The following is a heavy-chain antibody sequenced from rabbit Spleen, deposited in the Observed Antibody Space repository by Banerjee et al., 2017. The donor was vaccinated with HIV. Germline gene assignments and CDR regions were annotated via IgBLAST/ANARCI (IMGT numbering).Heavy chain of an antibody. J-gene: IGHJ4*01. CDR3: ARDLVAVIGWNFNL. CDR2: IYAGGRGTT. Sequence: QSLEESGGDLVKPGASLTLTCTASGIDFSSVYYMCWVRQAPGKGLEWIACIYAGGRGTTYYANWAKGRFTISKTSSTSVTLQMTSLTAADTATYICARDLVAVIGWNFNLWGPGTLVTVS. CDR1: GIDFSSVYY. D-gene: IGHD1-1*01. V-gene: IGHV1S40*01.